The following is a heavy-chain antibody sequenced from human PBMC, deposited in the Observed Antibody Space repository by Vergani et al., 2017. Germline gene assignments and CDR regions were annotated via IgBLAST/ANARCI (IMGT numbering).Heavy chain of an antibody. CDR2: SNADNGNT. D-gene: IGHD1-26*01. J-gene: IGHJ4*02. Sequence: QVQLVQSGAEVKKPGASVKVSCKASGYIFTDYAMHWVRQAPGQRLEWMGWSNADNGNTKYSQEFQDRVTITRDTSASTAYMELSSLRSEDMAVYYCARGSTNWDYFDYWCQGTLVTVSS. CDR3: ARGSTNWDYFDY. CDR1: GYIFTDYA. V-gene: IGHV1-3*02.